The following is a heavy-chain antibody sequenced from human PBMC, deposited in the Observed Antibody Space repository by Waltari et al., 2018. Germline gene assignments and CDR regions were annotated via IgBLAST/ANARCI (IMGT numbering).Heavy chain of an antibody. CDR3: ARDGGRNLDY. Sequence: EVRVVDSGGGLVQPGGSLRLSCAASGFTLSNYWIHWVRQAPGKGLVWVWIMSADGSVRRYADSVKGRFTISRDNVKNMVYLQMDSLRAEDTAVYYCARDGGRNLDYWGQGTLVVVSS. J-gene: IGHJ4*02. CDR2: MSADGSVR. CDR1: GFTLSNYW. V-gene: IGHV3-74*01. D-gene: IGHD6-25*01.